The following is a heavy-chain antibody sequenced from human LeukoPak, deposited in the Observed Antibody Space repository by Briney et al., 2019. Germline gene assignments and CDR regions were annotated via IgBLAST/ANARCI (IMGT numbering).Heavy chain of an antibody. J-gene: IGHJ4*02. CDR1: GYTFTSYG. D-gene: IGHD2-2*01. CDR3: ARALYHTFDY. Sequence: ASVKVSCKSSGYTFTSYGVSWVRQAPGQGLEWMGWISGHNGDTNYAQKLQDRVSMTTDTSTSTAYMELRSLTSDDTAVYYCARALYHTFDYWGQGTLVTVSS. CDR2: ISGHNGDT. V-gene: IGHV1-18*01.